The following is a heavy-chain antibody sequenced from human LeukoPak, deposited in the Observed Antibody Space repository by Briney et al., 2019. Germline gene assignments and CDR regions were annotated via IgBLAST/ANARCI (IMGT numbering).Heavy chain of an antibody. V-gene: IGHV3-74*01. CDR3: AKSLGPWWVFDY. J-gene: IGHJ4*02. CDR2: INSDGGSS. D-gene: IGHD2-8*02. Sequence: GGSLRLSCAASGFTFSSYWMHWVRQAPGKGLVWVSRINSDGGSSSYADSVKGRFTIFRDNSKNTLYLQMNSLRAEDTAVYYCAKSLGPWWVFDYWGQGTLVTVSS. CDR1: GFTFSSYW.